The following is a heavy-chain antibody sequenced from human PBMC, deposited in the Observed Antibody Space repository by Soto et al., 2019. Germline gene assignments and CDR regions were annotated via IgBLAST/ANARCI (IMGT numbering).Heavy chain of an antibody. D-gene: IGHD6-13*01. CDR3: AKDRLYSSSWHPFDY. V-gene: IGHV3-23*01. Sequence: GGSLRLSCAASGFTFSSFAMSWVRQAPGKGLEWVSAISGSAGTTYYADSVKGRFTTSRDNSKNTLYLQMNSLRAEDTAVYYCAKDRLYSSSWHPFDYWGQGTLVTVSS. CDR2: ISGSAGTT. CDR1: GFTFSSFA. J-gene: IGHJ4*02.